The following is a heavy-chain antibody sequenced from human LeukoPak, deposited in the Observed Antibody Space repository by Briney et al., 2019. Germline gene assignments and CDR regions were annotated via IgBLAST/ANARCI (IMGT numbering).Heavy chain of an antibody. CDR2: INPNSGGT. D-gene: IGHD2-2*01. Sequence: ASVKVSCKASGYTFTGYYMHWMRQAPGQGLEWMGWINPNSGGTNYAQKLQGRVTMTRDTSISTAYMELSRLRSGDTAVYYCARDHPPYCSSTSCYGEGAFAFDIWGQGTMVTVSS. V-gene: IGHV1-2*02. CDR3: ARDHPPYCSSTSCYGEGAFAFDI. CDR1: GYTFTGYY. J-gene: IGHJ3*02.